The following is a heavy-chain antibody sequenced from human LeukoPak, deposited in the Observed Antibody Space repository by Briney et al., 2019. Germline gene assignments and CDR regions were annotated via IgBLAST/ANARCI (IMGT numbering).Heavy chain of an antibody. CDR1: GGSISSYY. CDR3: ARHAAVEGSSGWSPLWWFDP. Sequence: SETLSLTCTVSGGSISSYYWSWIRQPPGKGLEWIGYIYYSGSTNYNPSLESRVTISVDTSKNQFSLKLSSVTAADTAVYYCARHAAVEGSSGWSPLWWFDPWGQGTLVTVSS. J-gene: IGHJ5*02. CDR2: IYYSGST. D-gene: IGHD6-19*01. V-gene: IGHV4-59*08.